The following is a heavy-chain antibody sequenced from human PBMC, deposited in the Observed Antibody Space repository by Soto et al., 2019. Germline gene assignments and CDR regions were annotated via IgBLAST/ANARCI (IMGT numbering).Heavy chain of an antibody. CDR1: GFTFSNYA. J-gene: IGHJ5*02. D-gene: IGHD6-13*01. Sequence: GGSLRLSCVASGFTFSNYAMSWVRRAPGKGLEWVSGISGSGATTYYADSVQGRFTISRDDSKNTLSLQMNSLRAEDTAESYFAKDQGIASRPRWFDPWGQGTLVTVSS. CDR2: ISGSGATT. V-gene: IGHV3-23*01. CDR3: AKDQGIASRPRWFDP.